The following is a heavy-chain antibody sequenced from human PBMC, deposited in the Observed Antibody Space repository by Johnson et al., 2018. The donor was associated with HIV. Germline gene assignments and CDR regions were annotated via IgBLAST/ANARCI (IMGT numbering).Heavy chain of an antibody. CDR2: TPGGDGGT. CDR1: GFKYAA. D-gene: IGHD6-19*01. J-gene: IGHJ3*02. V-gene: IGHV3-23*04. CDR3: AKRGSGWPSDAFDI. Sequence: EVQLVESGGGLVQPGGSLRVSCAASGFKYAASGLAFSNYAVKWVSHTPGGDGGTSFADSVRGRYIISRDNSKNTLYLQMNSLRAEDTAVYYCAKRGSGWPSDAFDIWGQGTMVTVSS.